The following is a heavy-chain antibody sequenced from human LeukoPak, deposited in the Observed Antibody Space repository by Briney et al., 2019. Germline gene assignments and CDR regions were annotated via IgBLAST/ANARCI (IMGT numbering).Heavy chain of an antibody. CDR2: ISYDGGNK. J-gene: IGHJ3*02. Sequence: GGFLRLSCAASGFTFSSYGMHWVRQAPGKGLEWVAVISYDGGNKYYADSVKGRFTISRDNSKNTLYLQMNSLRAEDTAVYYCAKRITTIDAFDIWGQGTMVTVS. V-gene: IGHV3-30*18. CDR1: GFTFSSYG. CDR3: AKRITTIDAFDI. D-gene: IGHD3-3*01.